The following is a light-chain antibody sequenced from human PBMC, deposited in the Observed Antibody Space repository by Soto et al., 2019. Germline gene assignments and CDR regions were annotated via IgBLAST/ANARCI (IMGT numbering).Light chain of an antibody. CDR2: DAS. CDR3: QQRSNRPIT. CDR1: QSVSSY. V-gene: IGKV3-11*01. Sequence: QSVVALSLSPGERATLSCRASQSVSSYLAWYQQKPGQAPRLLIYDASNRATGIPARFSGSGSGTDFTLTISSLEPEDFAVYYCQQRSNRPITFGQGTRLEIK. J-gene: IGKJ5*01.